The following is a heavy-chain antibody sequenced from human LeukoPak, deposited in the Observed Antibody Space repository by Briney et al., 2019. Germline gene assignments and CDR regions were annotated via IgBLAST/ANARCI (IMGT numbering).Heavy chain of an antibody. CDR2: ISGSGGST. J-gene: IGHJ6*03. D-gene: IGHD2-2*02. V-gene: IGHV3-23*01. CDR1: GFTFSSYA. Sequence: QTGGSLRLSCAASGFTFSSYAMSWVRQAPGKGLEWVSAISGSGGSTYYADSVKGRFTISRDNSKNTLYPQMNSLRAEDTAVYYCAKSGGVVIPAAIQDYYYYMDVWGKGTTVTVSS. CDR3: AKSGGVVIPAAIQDYYYYMDV.